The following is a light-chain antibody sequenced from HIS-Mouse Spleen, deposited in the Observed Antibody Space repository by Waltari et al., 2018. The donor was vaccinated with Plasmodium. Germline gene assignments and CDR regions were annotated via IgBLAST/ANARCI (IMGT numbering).Light chain of an antibody. CDR3: YSTDSSGNHRV. CDR1: ALPQHY. V-gene: IGLV3-10*01. Sequence: SYELTQPPSVSVSPGQTARITCPGDALPQHYAYWYQQKSGQAPVLVIYEDRKRPSGIPERFSCSSSGTMATLTISGAQVEDEADYYCYSTDSSGNHRVFGGGTKLTVL. J-gene: IGLJ3*02. CDR2: EDR.